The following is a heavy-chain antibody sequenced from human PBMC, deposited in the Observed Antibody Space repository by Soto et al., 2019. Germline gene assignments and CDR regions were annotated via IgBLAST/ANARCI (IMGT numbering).Heavy chain of an antibody. CDR3: TTYCSGGSCYSLYYYYGMDV. CDR2: IKSKTDGGTT. Sequence: PGGSLRLSCAASGFTFSNAWMSWVRQAPGKGLEWVGRIKSKTDGGTTDYAAPVKGRFTISRDDSKNTLYLQMNSLKTEDTAVYYCTTYCSGGSCYSLYYYYGMDVWGQGTTVTVS. D-gene: IGHD2-15*01. CDR1: GFTFSNAW. V-gene: IGHV3-15*01. J-gene: IGHJ6*02.